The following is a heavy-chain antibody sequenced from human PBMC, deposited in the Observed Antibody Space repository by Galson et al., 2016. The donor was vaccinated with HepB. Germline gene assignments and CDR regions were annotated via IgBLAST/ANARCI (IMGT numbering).Heavy chain of an antibody. Sequence: SLRLSCAASGFPFSDYGMHWVRQAPGKGLEWASVLSHDGIHEYFTDSLKGRLTISRDNSKNTLYMQLNSLRPEDTAVYYCARQGVGATMDYWGRGTLVTVSS. CDR1: GFPFSDYG. D-gene: IGHD1-26*01. CDR2: LSHDGIHE. CDR3: ARQGVGATMDY. V-gene: IGHV3-30*03. J-gene: IGHJ4*02.